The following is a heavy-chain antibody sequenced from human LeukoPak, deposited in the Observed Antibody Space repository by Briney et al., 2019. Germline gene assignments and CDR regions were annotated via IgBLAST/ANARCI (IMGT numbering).Heavy chain of an antibody. D-gene: IGHD6-13*01. Sequence: GESLQISCQGSGYSFTSYWIGWVRQMPWKGLEWMGIIYPGDSDTRYSPSFQGQVTISADKSISTAYLQWSSLKASDTAMYYCARQSSSSWKNAFDIWGQGTMVTVSS. CDR2: IYPGDSDT. V-gene: IGHV5-51*01. J-gene: IGHJ3*02. CDR3: ARQSSSSWKNAFDI. CDR1: GYSFTSYW.